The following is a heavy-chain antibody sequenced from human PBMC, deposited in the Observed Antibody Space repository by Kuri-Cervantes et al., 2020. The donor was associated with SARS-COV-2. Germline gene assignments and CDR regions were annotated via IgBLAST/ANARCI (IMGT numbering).Heavy chain of an antibody. J-gene: IGHJ4*02. CDR1: GFTFSSYW. Sequence: GGSLRLSCAASGFTFSSYWMSWVRQAPGKGLEWVANMKQDGSEKYYVDSVKGRFTISRDNAKNSLYLQMNSLRAEDTAVYYCVRDGDHWNFDYWGQGTLVTVSS. V-gene: IGHV3-7*01. CDR3: VRDGDHWNFDY. CDR2: MKQDGSEK. D-gene: IGHD1-1*01.